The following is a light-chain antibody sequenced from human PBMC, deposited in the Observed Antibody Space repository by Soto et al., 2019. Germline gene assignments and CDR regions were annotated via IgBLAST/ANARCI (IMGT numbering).Light chain of an antibody. V-gene: IGLV2-14*01. CDR3: TSYTSSSTLV. Sequence: QSALTQPASVSGSPGQSITISCTGTSSDVGGYYYVSWYQHHPGKAPKLMIYEVSNRPSGVSNRFSGSKSCNTASLTISGLQAEDEADYYCTSYTSSSTLVFGGGTKLTVL. CDR1: SSDVGGYYY. CDR2: EVS. J-gene: IGLJ2*01.